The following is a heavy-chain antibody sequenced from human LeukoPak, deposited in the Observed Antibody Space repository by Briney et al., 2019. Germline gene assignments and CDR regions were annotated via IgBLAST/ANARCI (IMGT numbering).Heavy chain of an antibody. CDR3: ARGALDAATPFDS. CDR2: ISSSSSYI. Sequence: PGGSLRLSCAASGFTFSSYSMNWVRQAPGKGLEWVSSISSSSSYIYYADSLKGRFTISRDNAKKSVYLQMNSLRAEDTAVYYCARGALDAATPFDSWGQGTLVTVSS. V-gene: IGHV3-21*01. CDR1: GFTFSSYS. J-gene: IGHJ5*01. D-gene: IGHD2-15*01.